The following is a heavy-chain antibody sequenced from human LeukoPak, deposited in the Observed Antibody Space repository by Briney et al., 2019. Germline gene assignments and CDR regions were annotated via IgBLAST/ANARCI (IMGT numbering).Heavy chain of an antibody. CDR3: AREYCSSTSCYAFDI. J-gene: IGHJ3*02. V-gene: IGHV4-59*01. Sequence: SETLSLTCAVSGGSISDYYWSWIRQPPGKGLEWIWYIYYSGSTNYNPSPRSRVTISVDTTTNKFSLKLSSMTAADTAVYYCAREYCSSTSCYAFDIWGQGTMVTVSS. CDR1: GGSISDYY. D-gene: IGHD2-2*01. CDR2: IYYSGST.